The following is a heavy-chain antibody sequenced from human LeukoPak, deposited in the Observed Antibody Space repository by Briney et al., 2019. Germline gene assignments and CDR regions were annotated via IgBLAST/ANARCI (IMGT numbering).Heavy chain of an antibody. CDR1: GFTFSSYG. Sequence: PGGSLRLSCAASGFTFSSYGMHWVRQAPGKGLKWVAFIRYDGSNKYYADSVKGRCTISRDNSKNTLYLQMSSLRAEDTAVYYCADWFREAFDIWGQGTMVTVSS. J-gene: IGHJ3*02. CDR2: IRYDGSNK. D-gene: IGHD3-10*01. V-gene: IGHV3-30*02. CDR3: ADWFREAFDI.